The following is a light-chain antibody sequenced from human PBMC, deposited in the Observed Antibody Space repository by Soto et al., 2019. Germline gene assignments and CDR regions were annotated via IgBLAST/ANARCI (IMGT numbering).Light chain of an antibody. Sequence: QSALTQPASVSGSPGQSITISRTGTSSDVGGYNYVSWYQHHPGKAPKVLIYEVTNRPSGVSNRFSASKSGNTASLTISGLQAEDEADYYCSSYTSSTTLVFGGGTKLTVL. V-gene: IGLV2-14*01. CDR1: SSDVGGYNY. J-gene: IGLJ2*01. CDR2: EVT. CDR3: SSYTSSTTLV.